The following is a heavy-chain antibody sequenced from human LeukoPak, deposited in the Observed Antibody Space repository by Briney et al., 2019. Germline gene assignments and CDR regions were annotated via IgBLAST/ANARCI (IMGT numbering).Heavy chain of an antibody. CDR1: GFTFSSYW. CDR2: INQDGSER. Sequence: PGGSLRLSCAASGFTFSSYWMNWVRLAPGKGLERVANINQDGSERYYVGSVKGRFTISRDNAKNSLYLQMNSLRAEDTAMYYCARDAIAAAVDFDYWGQGTLVTVSS. CDR3: ARDAIAAAVDFDY. D-gene: IGHD6-13*01. V-gene: IGHV3-7*01. J-gene: IGHJ4*02.